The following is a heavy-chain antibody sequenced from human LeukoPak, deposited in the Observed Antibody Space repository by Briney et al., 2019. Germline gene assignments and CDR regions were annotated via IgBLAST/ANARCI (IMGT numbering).Heavy chain of an antibody. V-gene: IGHV4-59*08. Sequence: PSETLSLTCTVSGGSISRYYWSWIRQPPGKGLEWIGYIYYSGSTYYSPSLKSRVTISVDTSKNQFSLKLSSVTAADTAVYYCTSGPGGYWGQGTLVTVSS. J-gene: IGHJ4*02. CDR2: IYYSGST. D-gene: IGHD3-10*01. CDR3: TSGPGGY. CDR1: GGSISRYY.